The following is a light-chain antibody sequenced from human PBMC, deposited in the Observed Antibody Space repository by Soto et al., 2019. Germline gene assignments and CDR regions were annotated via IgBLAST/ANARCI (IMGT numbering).Light chain of an antibody. CDR1: SSDVGGYKY. J-gene: IGLJ3*02. CDR2: DVS. V-gene: IGLV2-11*01. Sequence: QSALTQPRSVSGSPGQSVTISCTETSSDVGGYKYVSWYQQHPGKAPKLMIYDVSKRPSGAPDRFSGSKSGNTASLTISGLQAEDEGDYYCCSYAGSYSLVFGGGTKLTVL. CDR3: CSYAGSYSLV.